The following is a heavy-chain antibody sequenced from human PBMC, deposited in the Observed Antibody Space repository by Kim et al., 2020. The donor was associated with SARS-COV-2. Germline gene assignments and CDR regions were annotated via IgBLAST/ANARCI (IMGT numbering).Heavy chain of an antibody. V-gene: IGHV4-34*01. Sequence: LRSRVTISVDTSKNQFSRKLSAVTAADTAVYYCARGGIAARPKTYNWFDPWGQGTLVTVSS. D-gene: IGHD6-6*01. CDR3: ARGGIAARPKTYNWFDP. J-gene: IGHJ5*02.